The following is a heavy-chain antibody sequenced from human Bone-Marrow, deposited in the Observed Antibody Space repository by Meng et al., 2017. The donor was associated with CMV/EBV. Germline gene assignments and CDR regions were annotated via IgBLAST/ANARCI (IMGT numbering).Heavy chain of an antibody. V-gene: IGHV5-51*01. CDR2: IYPGDTDA. CDR3: ARHRSYGNVEGYYYNGMDV. Sequence: GGALKIPRKGSGYSLTSYWNGWVRQMPGKGLEWMVIIYPGDTDARYSPSYQGQVTISADKSISTAYLQWSSLKTSDTAMYYRARHRSYGNVEGYYYNGMDVWGQGTTVTVSS. J-gene: IGHJ6*02. D-gene: IGHD5-18*01. CDR1: GYSLTSYW.